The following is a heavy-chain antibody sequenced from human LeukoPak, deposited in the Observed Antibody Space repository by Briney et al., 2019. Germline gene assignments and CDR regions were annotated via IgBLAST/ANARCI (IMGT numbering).Heavy chain of an antibody. J-gene: IGHJ6*03. D-gene: IGHD3-3*02. Sequence: SETLSLTCTVSGGSISSYYWSWIRQPAGKGLEWIGRIYTSGSTNYNPSLKSRVTISVDTSKNQFSLKLSSVTAADTAVYYCARAFYPGYYSYMAVWGKGTTVTVSS. CDR1: GGSISSYY. CDR2: IYTSGST. CDR3: ARAFYPGYYSYMAV. V-gene: IGHV4-4*07.